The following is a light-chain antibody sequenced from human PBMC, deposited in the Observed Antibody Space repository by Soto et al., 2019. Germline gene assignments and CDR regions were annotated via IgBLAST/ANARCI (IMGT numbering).Light chain of an antibody. J-gene: IGKJ3*01. V-gene: IGKV3-11*01. CDR3: QQYGSSPPGVT. Sequence: EIVLTQSPVTLSLSPGERATLSCRASQSVSSQLAWYQQKPGQAPRLLIYDASNRATGIPARFSGSGSGTGFTLTISSLEPEDFAVYYCQQYGSSPPGVTFGPGTKVDIK. CDR2: DAS. CDR1: QSVSSQ.